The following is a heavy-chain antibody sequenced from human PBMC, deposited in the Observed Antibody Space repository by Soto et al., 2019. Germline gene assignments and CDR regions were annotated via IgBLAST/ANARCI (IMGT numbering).Heavy chain of an antibody. CDR1: GYTFTSYG. D-gene: IGHD3-22*01. Sequence: QVQLVQSGAEVKKPGASVKVSCKASGYTFTSYGISWVRQAPGQGLEWMGWISAYNGNTNYAQKLQGRVTMTTDTSTSTAYMELRSLRSDDTAVYYCAREGYYYDSSGYYYYYYYGMDVWGQGTTVTVSS. J-gene: IGHJ6*02. CDR3: AREGYYYDSSGYYYYYYYGMDV. CDR2: ISAYNGNT. V-gene: IGHV1-18*01.